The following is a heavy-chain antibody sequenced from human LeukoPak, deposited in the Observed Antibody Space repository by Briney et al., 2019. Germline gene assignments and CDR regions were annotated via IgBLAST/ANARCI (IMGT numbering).Heavy chain of an antibody. Sequence: GGSLRLSCAASGFTFGSYWMSWVRQAPGKGLEWVANIKQDGSKKYYVDSVKGRFTISRDNAKNSLYLQRNSLRAEDTAVYYCAGGGYDSSGYRDYWGQGTLVTVSS. D-gene: IGHD3-22*01. V-gene: IGHV3-7*04. CDR1: GFTFGSYW. CDR3: AGGGYDSSGYRDY. J-gene: IGHJ4*02. CDR2: IKQDGSKK.